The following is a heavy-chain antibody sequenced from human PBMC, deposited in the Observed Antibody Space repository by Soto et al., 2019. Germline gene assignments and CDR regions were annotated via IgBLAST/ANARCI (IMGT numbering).Heavy chain of an antibody. Sequence: SETLSLTCAVYGGSFSGYYWSWIRQPPGKGLEWIGEINHSGSTNYNPSLKSRVTISVDTSKNQFSLKLSSVTAADTAVYYCARGPNRITGTTGSWGQGTLVTSPQ. CDR1: GGSFSGYY. D-gene: IGHD1-20*01. CDR2: INHSGST. CDR3: ARGPNRITGTTGS. V-gene: IGHV4-34*01. J-gene: IGHJ4*02.